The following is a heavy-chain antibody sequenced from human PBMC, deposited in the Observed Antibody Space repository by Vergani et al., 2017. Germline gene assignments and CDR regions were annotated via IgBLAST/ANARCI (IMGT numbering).Heavy chain of an antibody. J-gene: IGHJ4*02. CDR2: IYYIGCT. V-gene: IGHV4-39*01. D-gene: IGHD3-10*01. Sequence: QLQLQESGPGLVKPSETLSLTCTVSGGSISSSSYYWGWIRQPPGRGLEWIGSIYYIGCTYYNPSLKRRVTISVDTSKNQFSLKLSSVTAADTAVYYCARYLAGSEDWGQGTLVTVSS. CDR1: GGSISSSSYY. CDR3: ARYLAGSED.